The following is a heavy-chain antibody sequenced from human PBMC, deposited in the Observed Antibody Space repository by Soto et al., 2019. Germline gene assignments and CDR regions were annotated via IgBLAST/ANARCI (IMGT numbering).Heavy chain of an antibody. CDR2: IIPIVGTA. Sequence: QVQLVQSGAEVKKPGSSVKVSCHASGGTFISYAISWVRQAPGQGLEWMGGIIPIVGTANYAKKFQGRVTMTADTSTSTAYMELSSLRSEDTAVDYCARVKVDTAMVIFYAFDYWGQGTLVTVSS. D-gene: IGHD5-18*01. CDR3: ARVKVDTAMVIFYAFDY. V-gene: IGHV1-69*06. J-gene: IGHJ4*02. CDR1: GGTFISYA.